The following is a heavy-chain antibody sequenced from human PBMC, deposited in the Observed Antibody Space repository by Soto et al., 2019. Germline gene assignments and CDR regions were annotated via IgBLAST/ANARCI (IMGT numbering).Heavy chain of an antibody. CDR1: GLTFNRHG. D-gene: IGHD1-26*01. CDR2: ISYDGRSK. CDR3: AQDPSGSDPFYYGMDV. V-gene: IGHV3-30*18. J-gene: IGHJ6*02. Sequence: XGSLRLSFVASGLTFNRHGMHGVRQAPGKGLEWVALISYDGRSKYYLDSVKGRFTISRDNSKSTLYLQMNTLRPEDTAVYYCAQDPSGSDPFYYGMDVWGQGTTVTVSS.